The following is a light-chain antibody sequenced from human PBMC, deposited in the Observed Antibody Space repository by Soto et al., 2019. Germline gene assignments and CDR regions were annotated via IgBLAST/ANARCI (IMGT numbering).Light chain of an antibody. CDR2: EDN. CDR1: SGSIASNY. V-gene: IGLV6-57*04. J-gene: IGLJ2*01. Sequence: NFMLTQPHSVSESPGKTVTISCTRSSGSIASNYVQWYQQRPGSAPTTVIYEDNQRPSGVPDRFSGSIDSSSNSASFTISGLKTEDEADYYCQSYDSSNQGVVFGGGTQLTVL. CDR3: QSYDSSNQGVV.